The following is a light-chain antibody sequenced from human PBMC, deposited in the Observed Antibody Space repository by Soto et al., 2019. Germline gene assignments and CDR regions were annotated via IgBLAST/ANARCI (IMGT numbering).Light chain of an antibody. CDR2: DAS. J-gene: IGKJ5*01. CDR3: QQYDNIPT. Sequence: DIQMTQSPSSLSASVGDRVTITCQASQDISNYLNWYQQKPGKAPKLLIYDASNLETGVPSRFSGSGSGTDFTVTIRSLKPEDIATYYCQQYDNIPTFGQGTRLEIK. V-gene: IGKV1-33*01. CDR1: QDISNY.